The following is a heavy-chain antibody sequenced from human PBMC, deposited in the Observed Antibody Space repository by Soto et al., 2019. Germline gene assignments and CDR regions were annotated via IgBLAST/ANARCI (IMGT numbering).Heavy chain of an antibody. Sequence: QVQLQESGPGLVKPSQTLSLTCTVSGGSISSGDYYWSWIRQHPGKGLEWIGYIYYSGSTYYNPSLKSGVTISVYTSQNQFCLKLIAVPAADTAVYYCARWWSGSRQGFDPWGQCTLVTVSS. CDR1: GGSISSGDYY. V-gene: IGHV4-31*03. CDR3: ARWWSGSRQGFDP. J-gene: IGHJ5*02. D-gene: IGHD3-3*01. CDR2: IYYSGST.